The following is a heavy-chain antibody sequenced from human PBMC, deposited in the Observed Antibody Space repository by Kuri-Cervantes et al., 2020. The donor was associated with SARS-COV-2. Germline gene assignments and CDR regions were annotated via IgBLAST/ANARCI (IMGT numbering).Heavy chain of an antibody. V-gene: IGHV3-23*01. Sequence: GESLKISCVAPGFTFSNYAITWVRQAPGKGLEWVSAMSGSGDTTYYADSVKGRFTISRDNSKNTLYLQMNNLRAEDTAVYYCAKGRQISIAGAIGVGDGFDFWGQGTMVTVSS. CDR1: GFTFSNYA. CDR2: MSGSGDTT. D-gene: IGHD1-26*01. CDR3: AKGRQISIAGAIGVGDGFDF. J-gene: IGHJ3*01.